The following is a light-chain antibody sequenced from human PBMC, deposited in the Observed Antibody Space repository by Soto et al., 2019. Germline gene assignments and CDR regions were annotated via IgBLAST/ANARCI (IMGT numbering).Light chain of an antibody. CDR3: QQRSNWPIT. CDR1: QRFGSSY. V-gene: IGKV3-11*01. J-gene: IGKJ5*01. Sequence: EIVLTQSPGTLSLSPGERGSLSCRANQRFGSSYLAWFRQKPGQAPRLLIYDASNRATGVPARISGSGSGTDFTLTISSLEPEDFAVYYCQQRSNWPITFGQGTRLEIK. CDR2: DAS.